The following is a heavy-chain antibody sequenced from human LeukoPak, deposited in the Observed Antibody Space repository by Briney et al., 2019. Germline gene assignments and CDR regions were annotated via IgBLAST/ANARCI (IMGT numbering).Heavy chain of an antibody. V-gene: IGHV3-23*01. J-gene: IGHJ6*03. CDR2: ISGSGGST. Sequence: GGSLRLSXAASGFTFSSYAMSWVRQAPGKGMEWISAISGSGGSTYYADSVKGRFTISRDNSKNTLYLQMNSLRAEDTAVYYCAKDLLDYYDFWSGYPAPMDVWGKGTTVTVSS. CDR3: AKDLLDYYDFWSGYPAPMDV. D-gene: IGHD3-3*01. CDR1: GFTFSSYA.